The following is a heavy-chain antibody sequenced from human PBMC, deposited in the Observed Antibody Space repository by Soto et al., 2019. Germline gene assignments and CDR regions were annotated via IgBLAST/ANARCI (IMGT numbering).Heavy chain of an antibody. J-gene: IGHJ4*02. CDR1: GYTFTNFG. CDR2: INAYNGNT. Sequence: QVQLVQSGAEVKKPGASVKVSCKASGYTFTNFGISWVRQAPGQGLEWMGGINAYNGNTNYAQNLQGRVTMTTDTSTSTAYMELRSLRCDDPGVYYCARGVIPIDYLGPGTLVTVSS. D-gene: IGHD3-22*01. V-gene: IGHV1-18*01. CDR3: ARGVIPIDY.